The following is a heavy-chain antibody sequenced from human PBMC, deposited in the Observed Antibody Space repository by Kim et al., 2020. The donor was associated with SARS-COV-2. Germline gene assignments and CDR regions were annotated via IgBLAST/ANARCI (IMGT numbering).Heavy chain of an antibody. Sequence: ASVKVSCKASGYTFTSYAMNWVRQAPGQGLEWMGWINTNTGNPTYAQGFTGRFVFSLDTSVSTAYLQISSLKAEETAVYYCATHDLGVVQAAIRGSPHGYFDYWGQGTLVTVSS. CDR1: GYTFTSYA. CDR3: ATHDLGVVQAAIRGSPHGYFDY. V-gene: IGHV7-4-1*02. CDR2: INTNTGNP. J-gene: IGHJ4*02. D-gene: IGHD2-2*02.